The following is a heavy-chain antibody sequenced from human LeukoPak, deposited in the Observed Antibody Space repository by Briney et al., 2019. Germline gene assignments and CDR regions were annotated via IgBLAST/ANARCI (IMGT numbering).Heavy chain of an antibody. CDR2: ISAYNGNT. CDR1: GYTLTSYG. J-gene: IGHJ6*04. D-gene: IGHD2-2*02. Sequence: GASVTVSCMASGYTLTSYGISWVRQAPGQGLEWMGWISAYNGNTNYAQKLQGRVTMTTDTSTSTAYMELRSLRSDDTAVYYCARSLDCSSTSCYRYYYYGMDVWGKGTTVTVSS. CDR3: ARSLDCSSTSCYRYYYYGMDV. V-gene: IGHV1-18*04.